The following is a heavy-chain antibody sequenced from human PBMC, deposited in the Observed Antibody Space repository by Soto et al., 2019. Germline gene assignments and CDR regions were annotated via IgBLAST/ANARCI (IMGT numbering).Heavy chain of an antibody. Sequence: ASVKVSCKASGYTFTSYGISWVRQAPGQGLEWMGWISAYNGNTNYAQKLQGRVTMTTDTSTSTAYMELRSLRSDDTAVYYCAIYGAAVYYYYGMDVWGQGTTVTVSS. CDR3: AIYGAAVYYYYGMDV. V-gene: IGHV1-18*01. J-gene: IGHJ6*02. D-gene: IGHD6-13*01. CDR1: GYTFTSYG. CDR2: ISAYNGNT.